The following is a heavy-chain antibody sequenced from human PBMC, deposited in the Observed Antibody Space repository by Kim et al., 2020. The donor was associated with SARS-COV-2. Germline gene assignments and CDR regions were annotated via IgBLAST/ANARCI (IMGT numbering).Heavy chain of an antibody. CDR3: AKDIVWNHDYGAPDY. V-gene: IGHV3-9*01. CDR2: ISWNSGSI. J-gene: IGHJ4*02. D-gene: IGHD4-17*01. CDR1: GFTFDDYA. Sequence: GGSLRLSCAASGFTFDDYAMHWVRQAPGKGLEWVSGISWNSGSIGYADSVKGRFTISRDNAKNSLYLQMNSLRAEDTALYYCAKDIVWNHDYGAPDYWGQGTLVTVSS.